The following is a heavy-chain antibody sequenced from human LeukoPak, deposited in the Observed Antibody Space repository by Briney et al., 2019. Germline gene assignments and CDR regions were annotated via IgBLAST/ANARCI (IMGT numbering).Heavy chain of an antibody. CDR3: ARDPPYSSSYYYYGMDV. Sequence: ASVKVSCKASGYTFTSYAMHWVRQAPGRRLEWMGWINAGNGNTKYSQKLQGRVTMTTDTSTSTAYMELRSLRSDDTAVYYCARDPPYSSSYYYYGMDVWGQGTTVTVSS. J-gene: IGHJ6*02. CDR1: GYTFTSYA. CDR2: INAGNGNT. D-gene: IGHD6-13*01. V-gene: IGHV1-3*01.